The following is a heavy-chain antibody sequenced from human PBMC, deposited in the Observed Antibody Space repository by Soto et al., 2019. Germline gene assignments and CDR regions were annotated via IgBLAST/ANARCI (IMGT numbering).Heavy chain of an antibody. CDR1: GYTFTSYG. J-gene: IGHJ4*02. Sequence: ASVKVSCKASGYTFTSYGISWVRQAPGQGLEWMGWISAYNGNTNYAQKLQGRVTMTTDTSTSTAYMELRSLRSDDTAVYYCARSDSSSWHYYFDYWGQGTLVTVSS. CDR2: ISAYNGNT. V-gene: IGHV1-18*01. CDR3: ARSDSSSWHYYFDY. D-gene: IGHD6-13*01.